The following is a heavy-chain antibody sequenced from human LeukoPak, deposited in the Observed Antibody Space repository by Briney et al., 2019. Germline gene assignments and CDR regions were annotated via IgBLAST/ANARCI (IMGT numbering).Heavy chain of an antibody. V-gene: IGHV3-21*01. CDR2: ISSSSSYI. J-gene: IGHJ4*02. CDR1: GFTFSSYS. Sequence: GGSLRLSCAASGFTFSSYSMNWVRQAPGKGLEWVSSISSSSSYIYYADSVKGRFTISGDNAKNSLYLQMNSLRAEDTAVYYCARDLYSSGWAIIYYFGYWGQGTLVTVSS. D-gene: IGHD6-19*01. CDR3: ARDLYSSGWAIIYYFGY.